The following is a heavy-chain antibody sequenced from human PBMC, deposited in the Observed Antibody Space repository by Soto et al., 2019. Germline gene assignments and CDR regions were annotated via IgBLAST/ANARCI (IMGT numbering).Heavy chain of an antibody. D-gene: IGHD3-22*01. CDR3: AKAYDSSGYVLCY. V-gene: IGHV3-30*18. J-gene: IGHJ4*02. Sequence: GGSLRLSCAASGFTFSSYGMHWVRQAPGKGLEWVAVISYDGSNKYYADYVKGRFTISRDNSKNTLYLQMNSLRAEDTAVYYCAKAYDSSGYVLCYWGQGTLVTVSS. CDR1: GFTFSSYG. CDR2: ISYDGSNK.